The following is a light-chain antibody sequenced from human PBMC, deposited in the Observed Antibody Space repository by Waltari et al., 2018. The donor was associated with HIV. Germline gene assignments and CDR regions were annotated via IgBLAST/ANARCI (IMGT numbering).Light chain of an antibody. CDR3: QQSGSSPRT. V-gene: IGKV3-20*01. CDR1: QRIASNY. Sequence: ETVLTQSPDTLSLSPGERATLSCRASQRIASNYVAWYQQKPGQAPRLLIYGASNRATGIPNRFSGSGSGTHFTLTISRLEPDDFAMYYCQQSGSSPRTFGPGTRVDIK. J-gene: IGKJ3*01. CDR2: GAS.